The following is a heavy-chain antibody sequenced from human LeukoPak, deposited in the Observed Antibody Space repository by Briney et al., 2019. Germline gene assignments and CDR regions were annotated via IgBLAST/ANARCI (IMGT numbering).Heavy chain of an antibody. V-gene: IGHV4-4*09. J-gene: IGHJ4*02. D-gene: IGHD2-8*02. Sequence: PSETLSLTCTVSGDSISSYYWSWIRQPPGKALEWIGYIYIRGGTNYSPSLKSRVTISLDTSKNQFPLNLYSVTAADTAFYYCARTHTTGLSDYWGQGTLVAVSS. CDR3: ARTHTTGLSDY. CDR2: IYIRGGT. CDR1: GDSISSYY.